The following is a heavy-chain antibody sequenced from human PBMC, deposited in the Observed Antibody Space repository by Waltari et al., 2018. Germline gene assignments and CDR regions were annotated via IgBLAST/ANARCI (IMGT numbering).Heavy chain of an antibody. CDR3: ARGGLYYYDSSGYSMGY. V-gene: IGHV1-8*01. J-gene: IGHJ4*02. CDR1: GYTFTSYD. CDR2: MNPNSGNT. D-gene: IGHD3-22*01. Sequence: VQLVQSGAEVKKPGASVKVSCKASGYTFTSYDINWVRQATGQGLEWMGWMNPNSGNTGYAQKFQGRVTMTRNTSISTAYMELSSLRSEDTAVYYCARGGLYYYDSSGYSMGYWGQGTLVTVSS.